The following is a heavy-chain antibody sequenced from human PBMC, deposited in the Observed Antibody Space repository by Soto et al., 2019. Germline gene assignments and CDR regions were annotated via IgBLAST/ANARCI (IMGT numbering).Heavy chain of an antibody. V-gene: IGHV3-64D*06. Sequence: GGSRSPSCSASGFIFVESTRYGVRPVPGKGLEAISAVSTSGGSTYYADSVKDRFTISRDNSKNTLFLQMGSLRPEDTAIYYCVKQAHGLDGVAFDYWGQGTQVTVSA. CDR2: VSTSGGST. CDR1: GFIFVEST. D-gene: IGHD2-15*01. CDR3: VKQAHGLDGVAFDY. J-gene: IGHJ4*02.